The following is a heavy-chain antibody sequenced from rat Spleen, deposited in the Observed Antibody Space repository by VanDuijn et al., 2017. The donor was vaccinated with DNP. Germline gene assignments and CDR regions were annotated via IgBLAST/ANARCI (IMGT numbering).Heavy chain of an antibody. Sequence: EVQLVESGGGLVQPGRSLKLSCAASGFSFSKYGMAWVRQAPTKGLEWVASISTVGDNAYYRDSVKGRFTISRDNAKSTLYLQMNSLRSEDMATYYCATSSYFGYDYGFAYWGQGTLVTVSS. D-gene: IGHD1-7*01. V-gene: IGHV5S13*01. CDR1: GFSFSKYG. CDR2: ISTVGDNA. CDR3: ATSSYFGYDYGFAY. J-gene: IGHJ3*01.